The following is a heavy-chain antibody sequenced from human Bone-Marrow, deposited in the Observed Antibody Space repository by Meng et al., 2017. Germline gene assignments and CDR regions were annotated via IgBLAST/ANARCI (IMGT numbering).Heavy chain of an antibody. D-gene: IGHD3-22*01. Sequence: GESLKISCAASGFTVSSNYMSWVRQAPGKGLEWVSVIYSGGSTYYADSVKDRFTISRHNSKNTLYLQMNSLRAEDTAVYYCARASSDYYDSSGTFDYWGQGTLVTVSS. J-gene: IGHJ4*02. CDR3: ARASSDYYDSSGTFDY. CDR2: IYSGGST. CDR1: GFTVSSNY. V-gene: IGHV3-53*04.